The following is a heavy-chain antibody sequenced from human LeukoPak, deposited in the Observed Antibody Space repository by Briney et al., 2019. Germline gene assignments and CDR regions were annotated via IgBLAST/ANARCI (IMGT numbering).Heavy chain of an antibody. CDR2: ISYDGRNN. Sequence: PGGSLRLSCAASGFTFSSYSMNWVRQAPGKGLEWVAVISYDGRNNFYADSVKGRFTISRDDSKNTLYPQMSSLSPEDTAVYYCARSSGSYYLTDAFDVWGQGTMVTVSS. CDR1: GFTFSSYS. V-gene: IGHV3-30*03. D-gene: IGHD1-26*01. J-gene: IGHJ3*01. CDR3: ARSSGSYYLTDAFDV.